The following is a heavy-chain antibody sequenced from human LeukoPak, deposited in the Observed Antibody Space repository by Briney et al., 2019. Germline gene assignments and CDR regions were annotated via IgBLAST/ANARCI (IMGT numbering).Heavy chain of an antibody. CDR1: GGSFSGYY. J-gene: IGHJ4*02. V-gene: IGHV4-34*01. D-gene: IGHD3-3*01. CDR2: INHSGST. CDR3: ARGSYDFWSGYPIPNLDY. Sequence: PSETLSLTCAVYGGSFSGYYWSWIRQPPGKGLEWIGEINHSGSTNYNPSLKSRVTISVDASKNQFSLKLSSVTAADTAVYYCARGSYDFWSGYPIPNLDYWGQGTLVTVSS.